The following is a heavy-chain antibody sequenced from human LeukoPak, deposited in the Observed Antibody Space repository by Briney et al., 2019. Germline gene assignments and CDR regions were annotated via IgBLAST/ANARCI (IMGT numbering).Heavy chain of an antibody. D-gene: IGHD6-13*01. Sequence: GGSLRLSCAASGFTFSSYGMHWVRQAPGKGLEGVSVIYSGGSTYYADSVKGRFTISRDNSKNTLYLQMNSLRAEDTAVYYCARDGRIAAAGTFGYWGQGTLVTVSS. CDR3: ARDGRIAAAGTFGY. CDR1: GFTFSSYG. CDR2: IYSGGST. V-gene: IGHV3-66*01. J-gene: IGHJ4*02.